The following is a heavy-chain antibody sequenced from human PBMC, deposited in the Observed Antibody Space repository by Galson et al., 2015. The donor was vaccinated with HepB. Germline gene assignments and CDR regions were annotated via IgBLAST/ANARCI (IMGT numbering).Heavy chain of an antibody. CDR2: ISSSSSYI. V-gene: IGHV3-21*01. Sequence: SLRLSCAASGFTFSSYSMNWVRQAPGKGLEWVSSISSSSSYIYYADSVKGRFTISRDNAKNSLYLQMNSLRAEDTAVYYCAGSSWVLNNWFDPWGQGTLVTVSS. CDR3: AGSSWVLNNWFDP. D-gene: IGHD6-13*01. J-gene: IGHJ5*02. CDR1: GFTFSSYS.